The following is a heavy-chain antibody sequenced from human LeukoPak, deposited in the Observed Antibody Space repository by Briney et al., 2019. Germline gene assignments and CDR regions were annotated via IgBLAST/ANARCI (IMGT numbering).Heavy chain of an antibody. CDR2: LNQDGGEK. J-gene: IGHJ4*02. CDR1: GFTFSTSW. Sequence: GSLRLSCGASGFTFSTSWVIWVRQAPGKGLEWVANLNQDGGEKYYVDSVKGRFTISRDNGRNSLYLQMDSLRVEDTAVYYCVRGLYGYWGQGTLVTVSS. D-gene: IGHD4-17*01. CDR3: VRGLYGY. V-gene: IGHV3-7*03.